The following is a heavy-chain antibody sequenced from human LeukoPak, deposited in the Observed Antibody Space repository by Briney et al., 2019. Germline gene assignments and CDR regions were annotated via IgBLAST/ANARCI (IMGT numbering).Heavy chain of an antibody. CDR3: ARFQGYFQH. V-gene: IGHV4-59*01. Sequence: PSETLSLTCTVSGGSINNYYWSWIRQPPGKGLEWIGCIYSSGSTNYSPSLKSRVTISVDTPKNQFSLKLSSVTAADTAVYYCARFQGYFQHWGQGTLVTVSS. CDR1: GGSINNYY. CDR2: IYSSGST. J-gene: IGHJ1*01.